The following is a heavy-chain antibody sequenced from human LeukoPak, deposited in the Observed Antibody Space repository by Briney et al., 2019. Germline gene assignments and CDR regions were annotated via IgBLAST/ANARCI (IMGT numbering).Heavy chain of an antibody. CDR3: ATRNFGDYGAFDI. D-gene: IGHD4-17*01. J-gene: IGHJ3*02. Sequence: ASVRVSCKVSGYTLSDLAMHWVRQAPGKGLEWMGGLDHEDGEAIYAQPLQGRVTMTEDTSSDTAYMVLSSLRSEDTAVYYCATRNFGDYGAFDIWGHGTMVTVSS. CDR2: LDHEDGEA. V-gene: IGHV1-24*01. CDR1: GYTLSDLA.